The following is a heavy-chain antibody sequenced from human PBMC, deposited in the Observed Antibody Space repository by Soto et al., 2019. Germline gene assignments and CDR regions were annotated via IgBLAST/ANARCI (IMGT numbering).Heavy chain of an antibody. Sequence: QLQLQESGPGLVKPSETLPLTCTVSGGSINSNTYYWGWIRQPPGKGLEWIGSIYYGGSTYYNPSVKSRVTISVDTSKNQFSLKLTSVTAAVTAVYLCARGVVGATAPDYWGQGTLVTVSS. CDR2: IYYGGST. CDR1: GGSINSNTYY. J-gene: IGHJ4*02. V-gene: IGHV4-39*01. D-gene: IGHD1-26*01. CDR3: ARGVVGATAPDY.